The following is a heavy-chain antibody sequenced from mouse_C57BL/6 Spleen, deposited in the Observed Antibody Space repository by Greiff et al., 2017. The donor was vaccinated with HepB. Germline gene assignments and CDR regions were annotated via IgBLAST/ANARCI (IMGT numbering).Heavy chain of an antibody. Sequence: QVQLQQSGAELMKPGASVKLSCKATGYTFTGYWIEWVKQRPGHGLEWIGEILPGSGSTNYNEKFKGKATFTADTSSNTAYMHLSSLTTEDSAIYYCARGDYYGSSYVGGTSYFDYWGQGTTLTVSS. CDR3: ARGDYYGSSYVGGTSYFDY. D-gene: IGHD1-1*01. CDR2: ILPGSGST. J-gene: IGHJ2*01. V-gene: IGHV1-9*01. CDR1: GYTFTGYW.